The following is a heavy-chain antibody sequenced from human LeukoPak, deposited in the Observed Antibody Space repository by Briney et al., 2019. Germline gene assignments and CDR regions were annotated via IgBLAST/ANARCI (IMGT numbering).Heavy chain of an antibody. CDR3: ARNYYDSSGYYYFDY. Sequence: GGSLRLSCAASGFTFSSYSMNWVRQAPGKGLEWVSSISSSSSYIYYADSVKGRFTISRDNAKNSLFLQMNRLTAEDAAVYYCARNYYDSSGYYYFDYWGQGNLVTVSS. CDR1: GFTFSSYS. J-gene: IGHJ4*02. CDR2: ISSSSSYI. V-gene: IGHV3-21*01. D-gene: IGHD3-22*01.